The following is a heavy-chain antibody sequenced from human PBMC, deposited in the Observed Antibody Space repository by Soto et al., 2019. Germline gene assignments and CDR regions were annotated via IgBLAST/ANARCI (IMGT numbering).Heavy chain of an antibody. J-gene: IGHJ4*02. V-gene: IGHV3-30*18. D-gene: IGHD2-15*01. CDR3: AKGRAGYCGGCSCCSIFDY. CDR2: ISYDGSNK. Sequence: QVQLVESGGGVVQPGRSLRLSCAASGFTFSSYGMHWVRQAPGKGLEWVAVISYDGSNKYYADSVKGRFTISRDNSKNALDLQMNRLRAEDTGVYYCAKGRAGYCGGCSCCSIFDYWGQGTLGTVSS. CDR1: GFTFSSYG.